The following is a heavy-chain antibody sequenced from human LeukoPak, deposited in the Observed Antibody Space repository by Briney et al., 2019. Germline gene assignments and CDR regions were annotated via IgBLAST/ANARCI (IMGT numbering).Heavy chain of an antibody. V-gene: IGHV4-34*01. CDR1: GGSFSGYY. J-gene: IGHJ4*02. Sequence: SETLSLTCAVYGGSFSGYYWSWIRQPPRKGLEWIGEINHSGSTNYNPSLKSRVTISVDTSKNQFSLKLSSVTAADTAVYYCARGRHSSSWYYFDYWGQGTLVTVSS. CDR3: ARGRHSSSWYYFDY. CDR2: INHSGST. D-gene: IGHD6-13*01.